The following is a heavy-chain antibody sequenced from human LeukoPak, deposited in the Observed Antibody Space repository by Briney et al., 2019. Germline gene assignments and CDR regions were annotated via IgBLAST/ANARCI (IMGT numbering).Heavy chain of an antibody. CDR2: ISDSGGST. CDR1: GFTFSNYA. D-gene: IGHD3-10*01. V-gene: IGHV3-23*01. J-gene: IGHJ6*03. Sequence: GGSLRLSCAASGFTFSNYAMSWVRQAPGKGLEWVSSISDSGGSTYYADSVKGRFTISRDNSKNTLYLQMNSLRAEDTAVYYCAKDRNIWFGELRYYYMDVWGKGTTVTVSS. CDR3: AKDRNIWFGELRYYYMDV.